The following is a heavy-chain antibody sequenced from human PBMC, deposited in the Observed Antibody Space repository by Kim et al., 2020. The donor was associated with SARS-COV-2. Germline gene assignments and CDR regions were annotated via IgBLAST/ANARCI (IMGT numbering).Heavy chain of an antibody. Sequence: SETLSLTCTVSGGSISSYYWSWIRQPPGKGLEWIGYIYYRGRTNYNLSLKSRVTISVDTTKNQFSLKLSSVSAADTAVYYCARRSLAVAGTYYFAYWGQGTLVPVSS. J-gene: IGHJ4*02. V-gene: IGHV4-59*08. CDR2: IYYRGRT. D-gene: IGHD6-19*01. CDR1: GGSISSYY. CDR3: ARRSLAVAGTYYFAY.